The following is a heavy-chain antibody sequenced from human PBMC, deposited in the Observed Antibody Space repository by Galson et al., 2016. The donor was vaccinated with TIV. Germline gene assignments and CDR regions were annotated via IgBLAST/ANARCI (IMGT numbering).Heavy chain of an antibody. V-gene: IGHV1-69*04. J-gene: IGHJ4*02. CDR3: VRSGTYYYDSSGDN. CDR2: IIPLFGIV. Sequence: SVKVSCKASGGIFIGYGISWVRQAPGQGLEWMGRIIPLFGIVSYAQRFQGRVAIIADKPTGTTYMELSSLRSEDTAVYYCVRSGTYYYDSSGDNWGQGTLVTVSS. CDR1: GGIFIGYG. D-gene: IGHD3-22*01.